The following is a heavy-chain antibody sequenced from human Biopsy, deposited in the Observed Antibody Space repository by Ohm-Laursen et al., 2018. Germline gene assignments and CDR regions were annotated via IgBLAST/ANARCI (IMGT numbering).Heavy chain of an antibody. J-gene: IGHJ2*01. CDR3: ARDRGYYSDRTVPGYFDL. CDR2: IYNTERT. Sequence: TLSLTCSVSGGSVSSSNYYWNWIRQTPGKGLEWIGFIYNTERTNYNPSLQSRVTISVDTSKNHFSLRLRSVTPADTAIYYCARDRGYYSDRTVPGYFDLWGRGTLVTVSS. CDR1: GGSVSSSNYY. V-gene: IGHV4-61*03. D-gene: IGHD3-22*01.